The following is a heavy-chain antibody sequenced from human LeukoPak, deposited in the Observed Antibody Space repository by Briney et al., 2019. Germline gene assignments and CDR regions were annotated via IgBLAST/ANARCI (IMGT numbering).Heavy chain of an antibody. D-gene: IGHD3-22*01. Sequence: GASVKVSCKASGYTFTSYDINWVRQATGQGLEWMGWMNPNSGNTGYPQKFQGRVTMTRNTSISTAYMELSSLRSEDTAVYYCAVAHYYDSRTRAFDIWGQGTMVTVSS. CDR3: AVAHYYDSRTRAFDI. J-gene: IGHJ3*02. CDR2: MNPNSGNT. CDR1: GYTFTSYD. V-gene: IGHV1-8*01.